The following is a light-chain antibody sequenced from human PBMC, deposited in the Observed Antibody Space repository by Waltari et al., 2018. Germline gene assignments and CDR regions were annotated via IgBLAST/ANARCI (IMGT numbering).Light chain of an antibody. V-gene: IGLV3-21*04. Sequence: YVLTQPPSVSVDPGKTARLTCGGDSIGRKSVHWYQQKPGQAPVLVMFYDSDRPSEIPERFSGSNSGNTATLTISWVEAGDEADYHCQVWDDVTDSGVFGGGTKLTVL. CDR1: SIGRKS. CDR3: QVWDDVTDSGV. J-gene: IGLJ3*02. CDR2: YDS.